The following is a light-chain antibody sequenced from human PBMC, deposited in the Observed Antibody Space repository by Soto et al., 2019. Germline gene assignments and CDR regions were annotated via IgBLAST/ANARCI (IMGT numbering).Light chain of an antibody. CDR3: SSYTTTDTHV. V-gene: IGLV2-14*01. CDR1: SNDVGAYNS. CDR2: EVT. Sequence: QSALTQPASVSGSPGQSITISCTGTSNDVGAYNSVSWYQHHPGKAPNRSIFEVTNRPSGVSDRFSGSLSGNTASLTISGLLPEDESDYFCSSYTTTDTHVFGTGTKVTVL. J-gene: IGLJ1*01.